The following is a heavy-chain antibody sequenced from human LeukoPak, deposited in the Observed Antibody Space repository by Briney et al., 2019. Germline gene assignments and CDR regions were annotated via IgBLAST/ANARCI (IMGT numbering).Heavy chain of an antibody. CDR2: IDTSGGTT. CDR3: ARDKRTVSSRDDAFDI. D-gene: IGHD4-11*01. CDR1: GYTFITHY. V-gene: IGHV1-46*01. Sequence: ASVKVSCKSSGYTFITHYLHWVRQAPGQGLEWMGIIDTSGGTTRYAHSFQGRVSMTRDTSMSTVYLELRSLRSDDTAVYYCARDKRTVSSRDDAFDIWGQGTMVIVS. J-gene: IGHJ3*02.